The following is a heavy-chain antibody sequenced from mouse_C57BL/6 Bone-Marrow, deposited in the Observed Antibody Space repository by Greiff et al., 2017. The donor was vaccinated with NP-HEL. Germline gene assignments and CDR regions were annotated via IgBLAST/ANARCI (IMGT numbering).Heavy chain of an antibody. V-gene: IGHV2-2*01. D-gene: IGHD2-4*01. Sequence: QVQLKESGPGLVQPSQSLSITCTVSGFSLTSYGVHWVRQSPGKGLEWLGVIWSGGSTDYNVAFISRLSISKDNSKSQVFFKMNSLQADDTAIYYCARRSMDEYDGTFMDYWGQGTSVTVSS. CDR2: IWSGGST. CDR3: ARRSMDEYDGTFMDY. J-gene: IGHJ4*01. CDR1: GFSLTSYG.